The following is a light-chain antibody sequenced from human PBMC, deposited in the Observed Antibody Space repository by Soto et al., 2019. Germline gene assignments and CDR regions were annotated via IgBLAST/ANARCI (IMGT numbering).Light chain of an antibody. CDR1: QSISSW. J-gene: IGKJ1*01. CDR2: KAS. V-gene: IGKV1-5*03. CDR3: QHYDSFPWT. Sequence: DIQMTQSPSTLSASVGDRVTITCRASQSISSWLAWYQQKPEKAPKVLIYKASSLASGVPSRFSGSGSATEFTLTISSLQPDDFATYYCQHYDSFPWTFGQGTKVEVK.